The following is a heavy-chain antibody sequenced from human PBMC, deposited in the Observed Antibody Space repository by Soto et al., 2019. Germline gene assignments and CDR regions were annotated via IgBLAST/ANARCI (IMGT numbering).Heavy chain of an antibody. V-gene: IGHV3-30*18. CDR2: ISYDGSNK. J-gene: IGHJ6*03. CDR1: GFTFSSYG. D-gene: IGHD1-26*01. CDR3: AKDTAIEGGYYYWYMDV. Sequence: GGSLRLSCAASGFTFSSYGMHWVRQAPGKGLEWVAVISYDGSNKYYADSVKGRFTISRDNSKNTLYLQMNSLRAEDTAVYYCAKDTAIEGGYYYWYMDVWGKGTTVTVSS.